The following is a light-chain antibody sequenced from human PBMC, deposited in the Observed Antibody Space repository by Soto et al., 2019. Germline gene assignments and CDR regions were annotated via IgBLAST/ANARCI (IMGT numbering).Light chain of an antibody. J-gene: IGKJ4*01. CDR2: DVS. CDR3: QQYESYSLT. CDR1: QDIRGA. V-gene: IGKV1-13*02. Sequence: AIQVAQSPSSLSASVGDRVTITCRASQDIRGALAWYQQKPGKAPRLLIFDVSTLETGVPSRFSGGGSGTDFTLTISSLQPEDFGTYYCQQYESYSLTFGGGTKVEIK.